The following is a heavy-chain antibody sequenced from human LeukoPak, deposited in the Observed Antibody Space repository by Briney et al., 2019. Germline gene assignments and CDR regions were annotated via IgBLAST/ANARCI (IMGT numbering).Heavy chain of an antibody. CDR3: ARGGSPTQWFDP. CDR1: GVSISSYY. Sequence: PSETLSLTCTVSGVSISSYYWSWIRQPPGKGREGIGYIYYSGSTNYNPSLKSRVTISVDTSKNQFSLKLSSVTAADTAVYYCARGGSPTQWFDPWGQGTLVTVSS. J-gene: IGHJ5*02. CDR2: IYYSGST. D-gene: IGHD3-16*01. V-gene: IGHV4-59*01.